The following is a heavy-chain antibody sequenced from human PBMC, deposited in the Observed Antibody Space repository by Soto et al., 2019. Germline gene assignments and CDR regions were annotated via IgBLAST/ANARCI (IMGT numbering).Heavy chain of an antibody. J-gene: IGHJ4*02. CDR3: ARDGTLYDSSGYYSLY. D-gene: IGHD3-22*01. CDR1: GGTFSSSA. Sequence: GASVKVSCKASGGTFSSSAIRWVRQAPGQGLEWMGGIIPIFGTANYAQKFEGRVTISADESTRTAYMELSSLRSEDTAVYYCARDGTLYDSSGYYSLYWGQGTLVTVSS. CDR2: IIPIFGTA. V-gene: IGHV1-69*13.